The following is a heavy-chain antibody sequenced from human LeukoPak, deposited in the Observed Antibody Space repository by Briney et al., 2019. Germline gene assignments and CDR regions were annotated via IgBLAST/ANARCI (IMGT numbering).Heavy chain of an antibody. CDR2: VSAYNGNT. V-gene: IGHV1-18*01. D-gene: IGHD3-10*01. CDR1: GYTFTSYG. J-gene: IGHJ6*03. CDR3: ARGDYYGSGSLATSYYYYYYMDV. Sequence: ASVKVSCKASGYTFTSYGISWVRQAPGQGLEWMGWVSAYNGNTNYAQKLQGRVTMTTDTSTSTAYMELSSLRSEDTAVYYCARGDYYGSGSLATSYYYYYYMDVWSKGTTVTISS.